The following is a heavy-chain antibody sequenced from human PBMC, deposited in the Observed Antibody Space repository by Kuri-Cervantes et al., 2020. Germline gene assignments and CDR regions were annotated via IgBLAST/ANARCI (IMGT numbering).Heavy chain of an antibody. J-gene: IGHJ5*01. CDR3: AKERNCPTPSCYQGEGNWFDS. CDR2: IYPGDSDT. D-gene: IGHD2-2*01. Sequence: GGSLRLSCKGSGYSFTSYWIGWVRQMPGKGLEWMGTIYPGDSDTRYSPSFQGQVTISADKSISTAYLQWSSLKASDTAIYYCAKERNCPTPSCYQGEGNWFDSWGQGILVTVSS. V-gene: IGHV5-51*03. CDR1: GYSFTSYW.